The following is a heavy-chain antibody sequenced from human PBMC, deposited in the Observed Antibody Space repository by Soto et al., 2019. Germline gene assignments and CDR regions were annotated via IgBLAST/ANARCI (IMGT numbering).Heavy chain of an antibody. J-gene: IGHJ6*02. V-gene: IGHV4-30-4*08. CDR2: IYYSGTA. CDR1: GTPINSADFY. D-gene: IGHD3-3*01. CDR3: ARGYDFAGFSPYGLDV. Sequence: PSETLSLTCTVSGTPINSADFYWTWIRQAPGKGLEWVGYIYYSGTAFHNPSLKRRISMSVDTSKSQFSLNLKSVTAADTAVYYCARGYDFAGFSPYGLDVCGQGATVTVSS.